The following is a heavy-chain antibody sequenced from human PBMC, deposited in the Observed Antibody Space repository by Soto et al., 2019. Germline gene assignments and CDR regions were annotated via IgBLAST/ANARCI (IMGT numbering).Heavy chain of an antibody. CDR1: GGTFRTYT. CDR2: IIPIIGII. D-gene: IGHD3-22*01. Sequence: QVQLVQSGAEVKKPGSSVKVSCKASGGTFRTYTITWVRQAPGQGLEWMGRIIPIIGIINYAQKFQGRVTITADKFTGTAYMELTRLSSDDTAVYYCAGDPDSHYNDSHASSYPWGQGTLVTVSS. CDR3: AGDPDSHYNDSHASSYP. V-gene: IGHV1-69*08. J-gene: IGHJ5*02.